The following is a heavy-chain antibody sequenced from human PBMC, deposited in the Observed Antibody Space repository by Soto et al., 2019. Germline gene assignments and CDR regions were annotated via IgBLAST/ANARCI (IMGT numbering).Heavy chain of an antibody. CDR3: ARGSFHVISDGGDV. J-gene: IGHJ6*02. Sequence: ASVKVSCKASGYTFTGYYVHWVREAPGQGLEWMGWINPETGGTSYAQKFQGRVTLSRDTSINTAYLELSSLRFDDAAVYFCARGSFHVISDGGDVWGQGTTVIASS. V-gene: IGHV1-2*02. D-gene: IGHD2-15*01. CDR2: INPETGGT. CDR1: GYTFTGYY.